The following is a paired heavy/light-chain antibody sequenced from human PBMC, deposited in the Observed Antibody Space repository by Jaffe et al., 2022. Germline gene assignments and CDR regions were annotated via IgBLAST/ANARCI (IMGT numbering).Light chain of an antibody. CDR1: SSNIGAGYD. Sequence: QSVLTQPPSVSGAPGQRVTISCTGSSSNIGAGYDVHWYQQLPGTAPKLLIYGNSNRPSGVPDRFSGSKSGTSASLAITGLQAEDEADYYCQSYDSSLSGSRVVFGGGTKLTVL. CDR3: QSYDSSLSGSRVV. CDR2: GNS. J-gene: IGLJ2*01. V-gene: IGLV1-40*01.
Heavy chain of an antibody. V-gene: IGHV3-23*01. D-gene: IGHD2-15*01. CDR2: ISGSGGST. Sequence: EVQLLESGGGLVQPGGSLRLSCAASGFTFSSYAMSWVRQAPGKGLEWVSAISGSGGSTYYADSVKGRFTISRDNSKNTLYLQMNSLRAEDTAVYYCAKERLYCSGGSCSYYFDYWGQGTLVTVSS. CDR3: AKERLYCSGGSCSYYFDY. CDR1: GFTFSSYA. J-gene: IGHJ4*02.